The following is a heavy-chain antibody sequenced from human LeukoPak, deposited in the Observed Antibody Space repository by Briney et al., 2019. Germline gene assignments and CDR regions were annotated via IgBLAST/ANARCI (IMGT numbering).Heavy chain of an antibody. V-gene: IGHV1-46*01. CDR3: AGEPTSRGYDSKYYFDY. CDR1: GYTFTSYY. CDR2: INPSGGST. Sequence: ASVKVFCKASGYTFTSYYMHWVRQAPGQGLEWMGIINPSGGSTSYAQKFQGRVTMTRDMSTSTVYMELSSLRSEDTAVYYCAGEPTSRGYDSKYYFDYWGQGTLVTVSS. D-gene: IGHD5-12*01. J-gene: IGHJ4*02.